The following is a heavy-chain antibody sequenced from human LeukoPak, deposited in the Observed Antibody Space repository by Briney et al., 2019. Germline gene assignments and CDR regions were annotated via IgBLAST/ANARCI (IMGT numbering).Heavy chain of an antibody. CDR1: GFTFSSYA. D-gene: IGHD4-17*01. CDR3: AKASVTTMGMYYFDY. J-gene: IGHJ4*02. Sequence: GGSLRLSCAASGFTFSSYAVHWVRQAPGKGLEWVAVISYDGSNKYYADSVKGRFTISRDNSKNTQYLQMNSLRAEDTAVYYCAKASVTTMGMYYFDYWGQGTLVTVSS. V-gene: IGHV3-30-3*01. CDR2: ISYDGSNK.